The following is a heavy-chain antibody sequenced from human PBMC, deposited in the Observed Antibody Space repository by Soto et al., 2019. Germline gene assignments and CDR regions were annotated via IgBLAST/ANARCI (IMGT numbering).Heavy chain of an antibody. Sequence: QVQLVESGGGVVQPGRSLRLSCAASGFTFSSYGMHWLRRAQGKGLEWVALVWYDGGNKYYADSVKGRFTISRGNSKNTLYLQMNSLRDEDTAVYYCVRAAGYSGNDYVYYYGMDVWAQGTTVTVSS. CDR2: VWYDGGNK. D-gene: IGHD5-12*01. V-gene: IGHV3-33*01. CDR1: GFTFSSYG. J-gene: IGHJ6*02. CDR3: VRAAGYSGNDYVYYYGMDV.